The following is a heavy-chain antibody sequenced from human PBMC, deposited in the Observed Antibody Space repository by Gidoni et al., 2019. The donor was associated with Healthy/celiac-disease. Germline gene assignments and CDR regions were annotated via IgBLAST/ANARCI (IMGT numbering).Heavy chain of an antibody. V-gene: IGHV1-69*01. CDR1: GGTFSSYA. J-gene: IGHJ4*02. CDR2: IIPIFGTA. CDR3: AREKVGGGAIPLDY. D-gene: IGHD3-16*02. Sequence: QVQLVQSGAEVKKPGSSVKVSCKASGGTFSSYAISRVRPAPGQGLEWMGGIIPIFGTANYAQKVQGRVTITADESTSTAYMELSSLRSEDTAVYYCAREKVGGGAIPLDYWGQGTLVTVSS.